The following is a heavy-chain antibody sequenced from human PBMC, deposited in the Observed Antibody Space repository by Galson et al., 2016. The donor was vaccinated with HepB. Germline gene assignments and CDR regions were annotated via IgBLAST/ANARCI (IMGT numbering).Heavy chain of an antibody. CDR2: VIPIFGAA. J-gene: IGHJ6*02. CDR3: ARNTIVVAGPTPPHPEHYYYGMDV. V-gene: IGHV1-69*13. CDR1: GATFSSHV. D-gene: IGHD6-19*01. Sequence: SVKVSCKASGATFSSHVISWVRQAPGQGLEWMGGVIPIFGAANYAQRFQGRITITADESTNTINMELSSLRSEDTAVYYCARNTIVVAGPTPPHPEHYYYGMDVWGQGTTVTVSS.